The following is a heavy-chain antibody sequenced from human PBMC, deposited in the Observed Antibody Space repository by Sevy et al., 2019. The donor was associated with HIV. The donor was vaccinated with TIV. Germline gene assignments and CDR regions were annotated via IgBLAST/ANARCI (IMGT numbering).Heavy chain of an antibody. CDR2: ISGSGGNT. J-gene: IGHJ4*02. D-gene: IGHD3-22*01. V-gene: IGHV3-23*01. Sequence: GGSLRLSCAASGFTFSNYVMTWVRQAPGKGLEWVSAISGSGGNTYFADSVNGRFTISRDNSKNTLYLQMNSLRAEDSAIYYCVNAIYDNSGYYGGLDYWGQGTLVTVSS. CDR1: GFTFSNYV. CDR3: VNAIYDNSGYYGGLDY.